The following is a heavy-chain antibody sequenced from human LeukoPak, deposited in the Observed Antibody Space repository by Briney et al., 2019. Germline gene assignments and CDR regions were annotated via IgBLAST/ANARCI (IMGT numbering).Heavy chain of an antibody. CDR2: IYYSGST. CDR3: ASLYSSGWSGYYYYMDV. J-gene: IGHJ6*03. CDR1: GGSISSSSYY. D-gene: IGHD6-19*01. V-gene: IGHV4-39*01. Sequence: SETLSLTCTVSGGSISSSSYYWGWIRQPPGKGLEWIGSIYYSGSTHYNPSIKSRVTISVDTSKNQFSLKLSSVTAADTAVYYCASLYSSGWSGYYYYMDVWGKGTTVTVSS.